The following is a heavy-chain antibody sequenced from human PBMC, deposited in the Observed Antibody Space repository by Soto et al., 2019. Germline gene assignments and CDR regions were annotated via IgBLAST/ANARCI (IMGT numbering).Heavy chain of an antibody. J-gene: IGHJ6*02. CDR1: GGTFSSYA. V-gene: IGHV1-69*06. CDR3: ARGTRSGSYYYYGLDV. D-gene: IGHD1-26*01. Sequence: QVQLVQSGADVKKPGSSVKVSCKASGGTFSSYAISWGRQAPGQGREWMRGIIPIFCTTDYARRFQGRVTITADKSTSTAYMELRSLRSEDTAVYYCARGTRSGSYYYYGLDVWGQGTTVTVSS. CDR2: IIPIFCTT.